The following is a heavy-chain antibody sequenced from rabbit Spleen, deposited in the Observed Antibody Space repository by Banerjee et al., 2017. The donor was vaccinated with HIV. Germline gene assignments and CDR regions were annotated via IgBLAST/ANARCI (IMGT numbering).Heavy chain of an antibody. CDR2: IEPVFGIT. CDR3: ARDGAGGSYFNL. V-gene: IGHV1S7*01. CDR1: GFSIRSYY. D-gene: IGHD8-1*01. J-gene: IGHJ4*01. Sequence: QLEESAGGLVQPGGSLTLTCTASGFSIRSYYMNWVRQAPGKGLEWIGYIEPVFGITYYASWVNGRFSISRENAQNTVFLQMTSLTAADTATYFCARDGAGGSYFNLWGQGTLVTVS.